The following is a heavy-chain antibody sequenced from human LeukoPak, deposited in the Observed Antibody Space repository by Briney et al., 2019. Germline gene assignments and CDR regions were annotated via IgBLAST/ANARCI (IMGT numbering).Heavy chain of an antibody. V-gene: IGHV3-74*01. CDR3: ARDRYSGYEFDY. CDR2: INGDGRNI. D-gene: IGHD5-12*01. CDR1: GFTFSSYW. Sequence: GGSLRLSCVASGFTFSSYWMHWFRQDPRKGLVWVSRINGDGRNINYADSVRGRFTISRDNAKNSLYLQMNGLGAEDTAVYYCARDRYSGYEFDYWGQGTLVTVS. J-gene: IGHJ4*02.